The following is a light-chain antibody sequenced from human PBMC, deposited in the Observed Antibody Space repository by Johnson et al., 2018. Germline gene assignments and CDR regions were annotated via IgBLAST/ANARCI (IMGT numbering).Light chain of an antibody. CDR1: SSNIGNNY. J-gene: IGLJ1*01. Sequence: QSVLTQPPSVSAAPGQKVTISCSGSSSNIGNNYVSWYQQLPGTAPKLLIYENNKRPSGIPDRFSGSKSGTSATLGITGLQTGDEADYYCGTWGRSLSGGNGCGTGTKVTGL. CDR3: GTWGRSLSGGNG. V-gene: IGLV1-51*02. CDR2: ENN.